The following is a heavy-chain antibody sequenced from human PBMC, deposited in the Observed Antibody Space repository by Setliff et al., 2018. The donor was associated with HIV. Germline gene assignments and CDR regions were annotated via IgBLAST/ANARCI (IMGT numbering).Heavy chain of an antibody. V-gene: IGHV5-51*01. Sequence: PGESLKISCKGSGYSFATYWIGWVRQMPGKGLECMGIIYPGASDTRYNPSFQGQVTISADKSISTAYLQWSNLKASDTAMYYCARGATGNLEALDIWGQGTMVTVSS. CDR1: GYSFATYW. CDR3: ARGATGNLEALDI. CDR2: IYPGASDT. D-gene: IGHD6-13*01. J-gene: IGHJ3*02.